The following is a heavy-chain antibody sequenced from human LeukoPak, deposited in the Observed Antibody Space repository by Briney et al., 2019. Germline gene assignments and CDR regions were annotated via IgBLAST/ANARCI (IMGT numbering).Heavy chain of an antibody. CDR2: ISGSGGST. CDR1: GFTFSSYA. J-gene: IGHJ4*02. D-gene: IGHD2-21*02. CDR3: AKDRLLNCRGDCYIFDY. Sequence: GGSLRLSCAASGFTFSSYAMSWVRQAPGKGLEWVSHISGSGGSTYYADSVKGRFSISRDNSKNTLYLQVNGLRTEDTAVYYCAKDRLLNCRGDCYIFDYWGQGTVVTVSS. V-gene: IGHV3-23*01.